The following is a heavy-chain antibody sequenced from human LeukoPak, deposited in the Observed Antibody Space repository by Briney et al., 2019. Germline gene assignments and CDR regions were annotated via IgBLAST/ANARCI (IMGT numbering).Heavy chain of an antibody. J-gene: IGHJ6*02. CDR2: INHSGST. CDR3: ARVRVTIFGVVKSLYYYYGMDV. CDR1: GGSFSGYY. D-gene: IGHD3-3*01. V-gene: IGHV4-34*01. Sequence: SETLSLTCAVYGGSFSGYYWSWIRQPPGKGLEWIGEINHSGSTNYNPSLKSRVTISVDTSKNQFSLKLSSVTAADTAVYYCARVRVTIFGVVKSLYYYYGMDVWGQGTTVTVSS.